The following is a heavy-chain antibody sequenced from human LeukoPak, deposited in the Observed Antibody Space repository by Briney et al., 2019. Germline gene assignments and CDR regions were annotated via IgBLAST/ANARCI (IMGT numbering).Heavy chain of an antibody. CDR3: AKGRQQWWTFDALDV. CDR1: GFTFSTYG. D-gene: IGHD5-18*01. J-gene: IGHJ3*01. V-gene: IGHV3-30*18. CDR2: ISFDGSKI. Sequence: PGGSLRLSCAASGFTFSTYGMHWVRQAPGRGLEWVALISFDGSKIYYADSVKGRFTISRDNSESTLSLQMNSLRPEDTSVYHCAKGRQQWWTFDALDVWGQGTVVTVSS.